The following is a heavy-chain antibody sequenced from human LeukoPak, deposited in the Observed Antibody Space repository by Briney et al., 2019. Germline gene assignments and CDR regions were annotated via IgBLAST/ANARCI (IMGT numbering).Heavy chain of an antibody. CDR2: IYSGGST. J-gene: IGHJ4*02. CDR3: AREDVDYDSSGYVY. D-gene: IGHD3-22*01. V-gene: IGHV3-53*01. CDR1: GFTVSSNY. Sequence: PGGSLRLSCAASGFTVSSNYMSWVRQAPGKGLEWVSVIYSGGSTYYEDSVKGRFTISRDNSKNTLYLQMNSLRAEDTAVYYCAREDVDYDSSGYVYWGQGTLVTVSS.